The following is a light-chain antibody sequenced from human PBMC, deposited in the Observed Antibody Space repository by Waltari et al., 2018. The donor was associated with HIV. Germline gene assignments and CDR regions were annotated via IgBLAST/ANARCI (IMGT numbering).Light chain of an antibody. CDR1: SSDAGSYNL. CDR2: EGS. CDR3: CSYAGSSTWV. V-gene: IGLV2-23*01. Sequence: QSALTQPASVSGSPGQSITISCTGTSSDAGSYNLVSWYQQPPGKAPKRMIYEGSKRPSGVSNRFSGSKSGNTASLTISGLQAEDEADYYCCSYAGSSTWVFGGGTKLTVL. J-gene: IGLJ3*02.